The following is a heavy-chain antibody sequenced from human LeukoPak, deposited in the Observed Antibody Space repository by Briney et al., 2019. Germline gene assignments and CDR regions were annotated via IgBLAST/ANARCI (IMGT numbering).Heavy chain of an antibody. CDR2: IYPGDSDT. Sequence: RGESLKISCKGSGYSFTSYWIGWVRQMPGKGLEWMGIIYPGDSDTRYSPSFQGQVTISADKSISAAYLQWSSLKASDTAMYYCARHSGSSNEGFDYWGQGTLVTVSS. CDR3: ARHSGSSNEGFDY. D-gene: IGHD1-26*01. CDR1: GYSFTSYW. V-gene: IGHV5-51*01. J-gene: IGHJ4*02.